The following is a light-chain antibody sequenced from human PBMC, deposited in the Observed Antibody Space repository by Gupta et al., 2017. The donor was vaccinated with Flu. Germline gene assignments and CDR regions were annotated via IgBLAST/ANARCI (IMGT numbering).Light chain of an antibody. CDR3: QQYGSSALMYT. Sequence: EIVLTQSPGTLSLSPGERATLSCRASQSISSRYLTWYQQKPGQAPRLLIYGASSRATGIPDRFSGSGSGTDFTLTISRLEPEDFAVYYCQQYGSSALMYTFGQGTXLEIK. CDR2: GAS. CDR1: QSISSRY. J-gene: IGKJ2*01. V-gene: IGKV3-20*01.